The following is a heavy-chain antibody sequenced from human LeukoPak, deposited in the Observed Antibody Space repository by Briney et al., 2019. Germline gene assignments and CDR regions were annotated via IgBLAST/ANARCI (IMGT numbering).Heavy chain of an antibody. J-gene: IGHJ4*02. V-gene: IGHV4-59*12. D-gene: IGHD3-10*01. CDR1: GGSISSYY. CDR3: ARDYYYGSGNSDY. Sequence: PSETLSLTCTVSGGSISSYYWSWIRQPPGKGLEWIGYIYYSGSTNYNPSLKSRVTISVDTSKNQFSLKLSSVTAADTAVYYCARDYYYGSGNSDYWGQGTLVTVSS. CDR2: IYYSGST.